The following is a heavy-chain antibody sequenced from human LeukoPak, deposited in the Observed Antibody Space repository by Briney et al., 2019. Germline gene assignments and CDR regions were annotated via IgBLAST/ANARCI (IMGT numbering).Heavy chain of an antibody. CDR1: GFTFSSYE. V-gene: IGHV3-48*03. Sequence: GGSLRLSCEASGFTFSSYEMNWVRQAPGKGLEWVSYISSSGTTIYYADSAKGRFTISRDNAKNSLYLQMNSLRAEDTAVYYCARGAYGDYGGGSDYWGQGTLVTVSS. CDR2: ISSSGTTI. D-gene: IGHD4-17*01. CDR3: ARGAYGDYGGGSDY. J-gene: IGHJ4*02.